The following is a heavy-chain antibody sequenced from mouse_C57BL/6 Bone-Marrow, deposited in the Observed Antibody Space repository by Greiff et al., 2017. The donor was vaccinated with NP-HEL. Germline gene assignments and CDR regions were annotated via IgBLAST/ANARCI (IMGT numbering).Heavy chain of an antibody. J-gene: IGHJ3*01. V-gene: IGHV1-9*01. CDR1: GYTFTGYW. Sequence: QVQLQQSGAELMKPGASVKLSCKATGYTFTGYWIEWVKQRPGHGLEWIGEILPGSGSTNYNEKFKGKATVTADTSSNTAYMQLSSLTTEESAIYYCARGGIYYGSSSWFAYWGQGTLVTVSA. D-gene: IGHD1-1*01. CDR3: ARGGIYYGSSSWFAY. CDR2: ILPGSGST.